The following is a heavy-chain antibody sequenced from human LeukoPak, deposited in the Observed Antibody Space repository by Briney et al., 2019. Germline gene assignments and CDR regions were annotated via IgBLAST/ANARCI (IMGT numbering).Heavy chain of an antibody. CDR1: GYTFTGYY. J-gene: IGHJ4*02. D-gene: IGHD5-18*01. CDR3: ARGATAMVPYYFDY. V-gene: IGHV1-2*02. CDR2: INPNSGGT. Sequence: GASVKVSCKASGYTFTGYYMHWVRQAPGQGLEWMGWINPNSGGTNYAQKFQGRVTMTRDTSISTAYMELSRLRSDDTAVYHCARGATAMVPYYFDYWGQGTLVTVSS.